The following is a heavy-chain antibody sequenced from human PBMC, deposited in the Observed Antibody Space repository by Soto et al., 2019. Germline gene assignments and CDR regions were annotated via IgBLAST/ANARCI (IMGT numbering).Heavy chain of an antibody. J-gene: IGHJ6*02. D-gene: IGHD3-3*01. CDR3: AHSTTGYDFWSGYQGTYYYGMDV. CDR2: IYWDDDK. V-gene: IGHV2-5*02. CDR1: GFSLSTSGVG. Sequence: ESGPTLVNPTQTLTLTCTFSGFSLSTSGVGVGWIRQPPGKALEWLALIYWDDDKRYSPSLKSRLTITKDTSKNQVVLTMTNMDPVDTATYYCAHSTTGYDFWSGYQGTYYYGMDVWGQGTTVTVSS.